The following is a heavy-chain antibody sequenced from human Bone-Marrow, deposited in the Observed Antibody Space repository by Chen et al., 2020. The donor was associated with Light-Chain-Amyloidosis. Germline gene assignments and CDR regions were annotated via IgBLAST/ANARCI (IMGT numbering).Heavy chain of an antibody. Sequence: EVQLEQSGPEVKKPGESLKISCQGSGYTFPNYWIGWGRQMPGKGLEWMGVIYPDDSDARYSPSFEGQVTISADKSITTAYLQWRSLKASDTAMYYCARRRDGYNFDYWGQGTLVTVSS. CDR3: ARRRDGYNFDY. CDR2: IYPDDSDA. J-gene: IGHJ4*02. D-gene: IGHD5-12*01. V-gene: IGHV5-51*01. CDR1: GYTFPNYW.